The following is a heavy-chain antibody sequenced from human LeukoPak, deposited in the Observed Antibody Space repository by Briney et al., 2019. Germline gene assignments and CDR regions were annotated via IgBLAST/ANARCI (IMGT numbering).Heavy chain of an antibody. Sequence: SETLSLTCTVSGGSISSYYWSWIRQPPGKGLEWIGYIYYSRSTNYNPSLKSRVTISVDTSKNQFSLKLSSVTAADTAVYYCARLPNIRWELLFDYWGQGTLVTVSS. V-gene: IGHV4-59*08. CDR1: GGSISSYY. D-gene: IGHD1-26*01. CDR3: ARLPNIRWELLFDY. J-gene: IGHJ4*02. CDR2: IYYSRST.